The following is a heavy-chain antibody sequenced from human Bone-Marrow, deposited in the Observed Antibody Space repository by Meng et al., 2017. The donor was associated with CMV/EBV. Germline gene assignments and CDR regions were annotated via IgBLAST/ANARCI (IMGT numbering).Heavy chain of an antibody. Sequence: ETLSLTCTVSGYSISSGYYWGWIRQPPGKGLEWVSIIHSGGTTHYADSVRGRFTISREHTKNTLYLQMTSLRPDDSGVYYWARSLNTAADYWGQGTLVTVSS. J-gene: IGHJ4*02. V-gene: IGHV3-66*02. CDR1: GYSISSGYY. CDR3: ARSLNTAADY. D-gene: IGHD6-13*01. CDR2: IHSGGTT.